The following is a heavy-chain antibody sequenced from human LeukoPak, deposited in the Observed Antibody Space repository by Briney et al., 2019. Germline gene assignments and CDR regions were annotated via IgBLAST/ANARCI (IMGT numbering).Heavy chain of an antibody. J-gene: IGHJ5*02. D-gene: IGHD3-16*01. CDR2: IYHSGGT. V-gene: IGHV4-59*08. CDR1: GGSVTTHY. Sequence: SETLSLTCTASGGSVTTHYWSWIRQPPGKGLEWIGYIYHSGGTNYNPSLKSRVAISVDTSKNQFSLRLTSVTAADTAVYYCARHELWGLSPPETPLDPWGQGTLVTVSS. CDR3: ARHELWGLSPPETPLDP.